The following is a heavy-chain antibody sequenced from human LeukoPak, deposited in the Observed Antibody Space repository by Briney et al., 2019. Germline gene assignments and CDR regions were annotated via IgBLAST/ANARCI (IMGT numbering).Heavy chain of an antibody. Sequence: PGGSLRLSCAASGFTFSNYAMSWVRQAPGKGLEWVSGISDTGTNTYFADSVGGRFTVSRGNFKTTLYLHMNNLRAEDTAVYYCARGRRFGEFEFYYGMDVWGQGTTVTVSS. CDR2: ISDTGTNT. CDR1: GFTFSNYA. D-gene: IGHD3-10*01. V-gene: IGHV3-23*01. CDR3: ARGRRFGEFEFYYGMDV. J-gene: IGHJ6*02.